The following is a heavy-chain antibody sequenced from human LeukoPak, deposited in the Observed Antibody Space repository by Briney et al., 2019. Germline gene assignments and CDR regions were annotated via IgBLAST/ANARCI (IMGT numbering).Heavy chain of an antibody. D-gene: IGHD6-6*01. CDR1: GGSISSSNW. CDR3: ARASAYSTSSGVNY. Sequence: SETLSLTYAVSGGSISSSNWWSWVRQPPGKGLEWIGEIYHSGSTNYNPSLKSRVTISVDKSKNQFSLKLSSVTAADTAVYYCARASAYSTSSGVNYWGQGALVTVSS. J-gene: IGHJ4*02. V-gene: IGHV4-4*02. CDR2: IYHSGST.